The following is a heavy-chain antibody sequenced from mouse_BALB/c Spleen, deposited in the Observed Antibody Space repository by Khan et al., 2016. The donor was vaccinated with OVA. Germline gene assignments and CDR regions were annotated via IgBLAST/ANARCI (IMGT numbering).Heavy chain of an antibody. CDR1: GYTFTTYW. CDR3: TRDRIDY. CDR2: INPTSGYT. J-gene: IGHJ2*01. Sequence: VQLQQSGAELAKPGASVKMSCKASGYTFTTYWMHWVKQRPGQGLEWIGYINPTSGYTDYNEKFKDRATLSADKSSSTAYMQLISLTSEDSAVYYCTRDRIDYWGQGTTLTVSS. V-gene: IGHV1-7*01.